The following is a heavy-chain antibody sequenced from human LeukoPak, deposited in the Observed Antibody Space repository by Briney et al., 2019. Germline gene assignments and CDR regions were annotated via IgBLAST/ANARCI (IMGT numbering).Heavy chain of an antibody. J-gene: IGHJ4*02. CDR3: ARDPNPPYSSGWPFDY. CDR1: GYTFTSYG. CDR2: ISAYNGNT. V-gene: IGHV1-18*01. D-gene: IGHD6-19*01. Sequence: ASVKVSCKASGYTFTSYGISWVRQAPGQGLEWMGWISAYNGNTNYSQKLQGRVTMTTDTSTSTAYTQLRSLTPDDTAVYYCARDPNPPYSSGWPFDYWGQGTLVTVSS.